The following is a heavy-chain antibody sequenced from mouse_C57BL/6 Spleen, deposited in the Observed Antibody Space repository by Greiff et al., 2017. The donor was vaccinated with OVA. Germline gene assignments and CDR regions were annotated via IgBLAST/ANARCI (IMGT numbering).Heavy chain of an antibody. J-gene: IGHJ1*03. Sequence: VQLQQSDAELVKPGASVKISCKVSGYTFTDHTIHWMKQRPEQGLEWIGYIYPRDGSTKYNEQFKGKATLTADKSSSTAYMQLNSLTSEDSAVYFCARDYYGSSYEWYFDVWGTGTTVTVSS. CDR3: ARDYYGSSYEWYFDV. CDR2: IYPRDGST. V-gene: IGHV1-78*01. D-gene: IGHD1-1*01. CDR1: GYTFTDHT.